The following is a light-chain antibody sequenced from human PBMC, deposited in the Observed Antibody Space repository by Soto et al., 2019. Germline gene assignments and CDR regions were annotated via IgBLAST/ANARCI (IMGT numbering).Light chain of an antibody. CDR2: KAS. CDR3: QQYDSYSLA. Sequence: DIQMTQSPSTLSASVGDRVTITCRASQSISNWLAWYQQKPGKAPKYLIYKASNLQSGVPSRFSGSGSGTEFTLTISSLQPDDFATYYCQQYDSYSLAFGGGTRVDIK. V-gene: IGKV1-5*03. J-gene: IGKJ4*01. CDR1: QSISNW.